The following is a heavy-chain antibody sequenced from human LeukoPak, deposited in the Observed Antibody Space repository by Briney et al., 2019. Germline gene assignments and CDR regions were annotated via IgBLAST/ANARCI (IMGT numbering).Heavy chain of an antibody. CDR3: TRGVFSDV. CDR2: INGGGTTK. CDR1: GFIFSDYY. Sequence: GGSLRLSCAASGFIFSDYYMNWIRQAPGKGLEWVSHINGGGTTKYYADSVRGRFTLSRGNAKNTLYLQMNNLRAEDTAVYYCTRGVFSDVWGTGTTVTVSS. V-gene: IGHV3-11*01. J-gene: IGHJ6*04.